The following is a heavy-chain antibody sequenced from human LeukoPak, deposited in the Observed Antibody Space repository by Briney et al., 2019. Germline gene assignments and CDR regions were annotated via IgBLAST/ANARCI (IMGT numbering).Heavy chain of an antibody. CDR3: ARTLVKSGYSGGWNEYYFDY. D-gene: IGHD6-19*01. V-gene: IGHV1-3*01. Sequence: ASVKVSCKASGYTFTSYAMHWVRQAPGQRLEWMGWINAGNGNTKYSQKFQGRVTITRDTSASTAYMELSSLRSEDTAVYYCARTLVKSGYSGGWNEYYFDYWGQGTLVTVSS. CDR1: GYTFTSYA. J-gene: IGHJ4*02. CDR2: INAGNGNT.